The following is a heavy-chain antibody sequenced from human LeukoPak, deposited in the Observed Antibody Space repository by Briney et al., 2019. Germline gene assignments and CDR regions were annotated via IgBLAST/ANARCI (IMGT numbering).Heavy chain of an antibody. CDR2: IIPILGIA. Sequence: ASVKVSCKASGGTFSSYTISWVRQAPGQGREGMGRIIPILGIANYAQKFQGRVTITADTSTSTAYMELSSLRSEDTAVYYCARALTQQPGFFDYWGQGTLVTVSS. V-gene: IGHV1-69*02. J-gene: IGHJ4*02. D-gene: IGHD6-13*01. CDR3: ARALTQQPGFFDY. CDR1: GGTFSSYT.